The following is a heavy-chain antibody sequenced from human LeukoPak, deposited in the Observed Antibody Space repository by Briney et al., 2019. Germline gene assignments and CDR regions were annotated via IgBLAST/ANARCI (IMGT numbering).Heavy chain of an antibody. D-gene: IGHD3-22*01. V-gene: IGHV4-39*07. J-gene: IGHJ3*02. CDR1: GGSIRSSYYY. CDR2: IYDSGST. Sequence: SETLSLTCTVSGGSIRSSYYYWGWIRQPPGKGLEWIGSIYDSGSTYYNPSLKSRVTISVDTSKNQFSLKLSSVTAADTAVYYCARASEGYYDSRDAFDIWGQGTMVTVSS. CDR3: ARASEGYYDSRDAFDI.